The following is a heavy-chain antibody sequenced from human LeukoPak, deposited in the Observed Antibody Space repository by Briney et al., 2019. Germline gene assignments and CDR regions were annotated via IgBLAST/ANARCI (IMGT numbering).Heavy chain of an antibody. CDR3: AREAYDSGSFRTDYYYMDV. D-gene: IGHD3-10*01. V-gene: IGHV1-69*13. CDR1: GYTFTGYY. Sequence: SVKVSCKASGYTFTGYYINWVRQAPGQGLEWMGGIIPIFGTANYAQKFQGRVTITADESTSTAYMELSSLRSEDTAVYYCAREAYDSGSFRTDYYYMDVWGKGTTVTISS. J-gene: IGHJ6*03. CDR2: IIPIFGTA.